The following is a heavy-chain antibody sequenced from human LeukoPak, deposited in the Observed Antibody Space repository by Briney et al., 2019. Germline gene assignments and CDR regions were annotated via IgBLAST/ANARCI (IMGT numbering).Heavy chain of an antibody. V-gene: IGHV4-34*01. CDR1: GGSFSGYY. J-gene: IGHJ1*01. D-gene: IGHD1-26*01. CDR3: ARHVRVGATTVEH. CDR2: INHSGST. Sequence: SETLSLTCAVYGGSFSGYYWSWIRQPPGKGLEWIGEINHSGSTNYNPSLKSRVTISVDTSKNQFSLKLNSVTAADTAVYYCARHVRVGATTVEHWGQGTPVTVSS.